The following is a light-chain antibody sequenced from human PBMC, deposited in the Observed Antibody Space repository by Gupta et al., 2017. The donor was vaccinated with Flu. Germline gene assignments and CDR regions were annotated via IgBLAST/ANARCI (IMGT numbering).Light chain of an antibody. CDR3: QQSDSTPVYS. J-gene: IGKJ2*03. CDR1: QSISSY. V-gene: IGKV1-39*01. Sequence: DIQMTQSPSSLSASVGDRVTITCRASQSISSYLNWYQQKPGKAPKLLIYAASSLQSGVPSRFSGSGSGTDFTLTISSRQPEDFATYYCQQSDSTPVYSFGQGTKLEIK. CDR2: AAS.